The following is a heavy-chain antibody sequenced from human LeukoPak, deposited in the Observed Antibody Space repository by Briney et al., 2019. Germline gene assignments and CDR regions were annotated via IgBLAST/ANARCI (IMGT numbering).Heavy chain of an antibody. CDR3: ATSREDCSGGSCYLDWFDP. V-gene: IGHV1-69*04. CDR2: IIPILGIA. D-gene: IGHD2-15*01. J-gene: IGHJ5*02. CDR1: GGTFSSYA. Sequence: SVKVSCKASGGTFSSYAISWVRQAPGQGLEWMGRIIPILGIANYAQKFQGRVTITADKSTSTAYMELSSLRSEDTAVYYCATSREDCSGGSCYLDWFDPWGQGTLVTVSS.